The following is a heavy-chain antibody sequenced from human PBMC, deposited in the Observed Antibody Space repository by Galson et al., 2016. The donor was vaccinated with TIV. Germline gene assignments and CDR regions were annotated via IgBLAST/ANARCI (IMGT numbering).Heavy chain of an antibody. CDR1: GSTFSNYG. V-gene: IGHV1-69*05. CDR3: VRDGPKGFDS. Sequence: VKVSCKASGSTFSNYGISWVRQAPGQGPEWMGGFIPVLGTGNFAQNFQGRVTISTDDSTSTVYMELRSLRSEDTAVYYCVRDGPKGFDSWGQGTLVTVSS. J-gene: IGHJ5*01. CDR2: FIPVLGTG.